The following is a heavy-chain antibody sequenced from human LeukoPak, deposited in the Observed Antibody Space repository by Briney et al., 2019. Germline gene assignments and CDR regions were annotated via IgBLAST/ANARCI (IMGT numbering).Heavy chain of an antibody. D-gene: IGHD6-19*01. Sequence: GGSLRLSCAAPGFTFDDYAMHWVRQAPGKGLEWVSGISWNSGSIGYADSVKSRFTISRGNAKNPLYLQMNSLTAEDTALYYCAKDISKREVAGVGNFDYWGQGTLVTVSS. J-gene: IGHJ4*02. CDR2: ISWNSGSI. CDR3: AKDISKREVAGVGNFDY. V-gene: IGHV3-9*01. CDR1: GFTFDDYA.